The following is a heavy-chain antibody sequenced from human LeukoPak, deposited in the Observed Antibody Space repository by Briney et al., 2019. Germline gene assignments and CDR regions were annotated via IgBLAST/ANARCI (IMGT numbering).Heavy chain of an antibody. D-gene: IGHD2/OR15-2a*01. Sequence: GESLKVSCKGSGYSITSYWIGWVRQMPGKGLEWMGIIYPGDSDTRYSPSFQGQVTISADKSISTAYLQWSSLKASDTAMYYCPRRLLGDRRPNAFDIWGQGTMVTVSS. J-gene: IGHJ3*02. CDR3: PRRLLGDRRPNAFDI. CDR2: IYPGDSDT. CDR1: GYSITSYW. V-gene: IGHV5-51*01.